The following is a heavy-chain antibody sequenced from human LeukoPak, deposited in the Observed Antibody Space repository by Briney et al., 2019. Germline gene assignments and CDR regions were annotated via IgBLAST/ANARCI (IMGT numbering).Heavy chain of an antibody. CDR2: INHSGST. Sequence: PSETLSLTCAVYGGSFSGYYWSWIRQPPGEGLEWIGEINHSGSTNYNPSLKSRVTISVDTSKNQFSLKLSSVTAADTAVYYCARVIFGVVSTGYYYYYMDVWGKGTTVTVSS. CDR1: GGSFSGYY. D-gene: IGHD3-3*01. V-gene: IGHV4-34*01. CDR3: ARVIFGVVSTGYYYYYMDV. J-gene: IGHJ6*03.